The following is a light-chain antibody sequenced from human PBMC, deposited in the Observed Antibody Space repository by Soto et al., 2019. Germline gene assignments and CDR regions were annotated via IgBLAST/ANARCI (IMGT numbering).Light chain of an antibody. Sequence: DIQMTQSPSSLSASVGDRVTITCQASQDISNYLNWYQQKPGKAPKLLIYDASNLQSGVSSRFSGSGSGTDFTLTISSLQPEDFATYYCQQGNSFPFTFGPGTQVDIK. J-gene: IGKJ3*01. CDR1: QDISNY. V-gene: IGKV1-39*01. CDR3: QQGNSFPFT. CDR2: DAS.